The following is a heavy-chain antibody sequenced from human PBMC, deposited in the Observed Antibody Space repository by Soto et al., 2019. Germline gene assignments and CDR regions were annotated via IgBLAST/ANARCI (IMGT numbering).Heavy chain of an antibody. D-gene: IGHD6-19*01. V-gene: IGHV1-3*04. J-gene: IGHJ4*02. Sequence: GASVKVSCKASGYTFTSYGMHWVRQAPGQRLEWMGWINTGNGNTKYSQKFQGRVTISRDTYASTAYMELSSLRSEDTAVYYCARDGAVAGNIYFDYWAQGTLVTVSS. CDR1: GYTFTSYG. CDR2: INTGNGNT. CDR3: ARDGAVAGNIYFDY.